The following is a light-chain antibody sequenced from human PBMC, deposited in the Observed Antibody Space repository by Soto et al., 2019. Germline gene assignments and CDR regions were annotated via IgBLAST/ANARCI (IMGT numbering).Light chain of an antibody. CDR3: QQSYNTPLT. CDR2: GVS. V-gene: IGKV1-39*01. Sequence: MQMTQSPSSLSASVADRVIITCRASQSIGNYVPWYQQKAGKAPNLLIYGVSNLHSGVPSRFSGGASGTDFTLTISSLQLDDFATYYCQQSYNTPLTFGQGTKVDIK. J-gene: IGKJ1*01. CDR1: QSIGNY.